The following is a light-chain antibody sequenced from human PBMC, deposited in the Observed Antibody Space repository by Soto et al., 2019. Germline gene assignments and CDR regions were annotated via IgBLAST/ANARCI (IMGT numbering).Light chain of an antibody. CDR3: ATWDGSLSVGV. J-gene: IGLJ2*01. Sequence: QSVLTQPPSVSAAPGQKVTISCSGNSSNIGTYYVSWYQQFPGTAPKLLISDNNKRPSGIPDRFSGSKFGTSATLGITGLQTGDEADYYCATWDGSLSVGVFGGGNKLPVL. V-gene: IGLV1-51*01. CDR1: SSNIGTYY. CDR2: DNN.